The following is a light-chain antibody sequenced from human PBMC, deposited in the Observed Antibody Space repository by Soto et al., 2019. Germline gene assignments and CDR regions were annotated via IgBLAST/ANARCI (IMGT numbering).Light chain of an antibody. J-gene: IGKJ1*01. V-gene: IGKV4-1*01. CDR3: HQYYHPWT. CDR2: WAS. CDR1: QSVLYSSNNKNY. Sequence: DIVMTQSPDSLAVSLGERATINCKSSQSVLYSSNNKNYLAWYQQKPGQPPKLLIYWASTRESGVPDRFSGSGSGTDFTLAISSLQAEDVAVYYCHQYYHPWTFGQGTKVESK.